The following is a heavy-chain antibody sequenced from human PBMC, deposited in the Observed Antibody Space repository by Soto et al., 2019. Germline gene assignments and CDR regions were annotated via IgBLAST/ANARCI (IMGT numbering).Heavy chain of an antibody. CDR3: AREGLRWYLLGAPSYGMDV. CDR1: GGSISSYY. CDR2: IYYSGST. Sequence: QVQLQESGPGLVKPSETLSLTCTVSGGSISSYYWSWIRQPPGKGLEWIGYIYYSGSTNYNPSLKSRVTISVDTSKNQFSLKLSSVTAADTAVYYCAREGLRWYLLGAPSYGMDVWGQGTTVTVSS. V-gene: IGHV4-59*01. D-gene: IGHD4-17*01. J-gene: IGHJ6*02.